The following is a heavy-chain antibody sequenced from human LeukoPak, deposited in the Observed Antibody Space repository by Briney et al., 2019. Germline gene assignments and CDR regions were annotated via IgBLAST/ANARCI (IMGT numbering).Heavy chain of an antibody. D-gene: IGHD3-10*01. CDR2: INPSGGST. J-gene: IGHJ4*02. CDR1: GYTFTSYY. V-gene: IGHV1-46*01. Sequence: GASVKVSCKASGYTFTSYYMHWVRQAPGQGLEWMGIINPSGGSTSYAQKFQGRVTMTRDTSTSTVYMELSSLGSEDTAVYYCARDGAGSLWFGELLSKYFDYWGQGTLVTVSS. CDR3: ARDGAGSLWFGELLSKYFDY.